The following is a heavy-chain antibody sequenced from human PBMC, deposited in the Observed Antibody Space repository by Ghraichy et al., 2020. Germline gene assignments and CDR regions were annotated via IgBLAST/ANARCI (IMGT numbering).Heavy chain of an antibody. D-gene: IGHD2-15*01. V-gene: IGHV1-2*02. CDR1: GYTLTGYY. Sequence: ASVKVSCKASGYTLTGYYMHWVRQAPGQGLEWMGWINPNNGGTNYAQKFQGRVTMTRDTFISTAYMELSSLISDDTAVYYCARGCSGGTCYWVHLGQGTLVTVSS. J-gene: IGHJ4*02. CDR2: INPNNGGT. CDR3: ARGCSGGTCYWVH.